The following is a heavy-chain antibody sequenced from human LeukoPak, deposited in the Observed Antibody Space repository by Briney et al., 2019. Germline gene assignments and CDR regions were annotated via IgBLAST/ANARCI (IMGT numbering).Heavy chain of an antibody. D-gene: IGHD6-13*01. CDR1: GGSFSGYC. J-gene: IGHJ4*02. V-gene: IGHV4-34*01. Sequence: SETLSLTCCVYGGSFSGYCWNWVRQSPGKGLEWVGEINHSGNTKYNPSPKSGGTMSVEQSQRQFSLRLTSVRAADTAVYYCARGRYLTTLGGAAAGFLDYWGQGTVVTVSS. CDR2: INHSGNT. CDR3: ARGRYLTTLGGAAAGFLDY.